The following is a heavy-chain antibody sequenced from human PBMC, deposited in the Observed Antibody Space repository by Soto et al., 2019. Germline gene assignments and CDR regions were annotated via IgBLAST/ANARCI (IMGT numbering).Heavy chain of an antibody. Sequence: QVQLVQSGAEVKKPGASVKVSCKASGYTFTSYAIHWVRQAPGQRLEWMGWINAANGNTKYSQNFQGRVTITRDTSATIAYMELSSLRSEDTAVYYCARDPGGRGTLAPECYFDYWGQGTLVTVSS. CDR1: GYTFTSYA. D-gene: IGHD3-16*01. CDR3: ARDPGGRGTLAPECYFDY. J-gene: IGHJ4*02. V-gene: IGHV1-3*01. CDR2: INAANGNT.